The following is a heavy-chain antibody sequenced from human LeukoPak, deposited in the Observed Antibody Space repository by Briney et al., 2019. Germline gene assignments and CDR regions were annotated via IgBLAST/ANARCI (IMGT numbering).Heavy chain of an antibody. Sequence: GGSLRLSCAASGFTFSSYWMSWVRQAPGKGLEWVANIKQDGSEKYYVDSVKGRFTISRDNAKNSLYLQMNSLRAEDTAVYYCAREWMDFWSGYTYYFDYWGQGTLVTVSS. J-gene: IGHJ4*02. V-gene: IGHV3-7*01. CDR3: AREWMDFWSGYTYYFDY. D-gene: IGHD3-3*01. CDR1: GFTFSSYW. CDR2: IKQDGSEK.